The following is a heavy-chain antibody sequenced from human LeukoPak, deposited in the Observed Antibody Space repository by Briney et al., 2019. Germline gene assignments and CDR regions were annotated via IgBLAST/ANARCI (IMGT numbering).Heavy chain of an antibody. D-gene: IGHD2-2*01. V-gene: IGHV3-21*01. J-gene: IGHJ3*02. CDR3: ASSRSTDAFDI. CDR1: GFTFSSYS. CDR2: ISSSSSYI. Sequence: GGSLRLSCAASGFTFSSYSMNWVRQAPGKGLEWVSSISSSSSYIYYADSVKGRFTISRDNAKNSLYLRMNSLRAEDTAVYYCASSRSTDAFDIWGQGTMVTVSS.